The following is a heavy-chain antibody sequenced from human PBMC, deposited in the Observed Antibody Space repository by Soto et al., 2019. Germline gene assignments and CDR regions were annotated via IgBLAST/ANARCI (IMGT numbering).Heavy chain of an antibody. CDR3: ERETESNTLQFED. CDR2: INHSDGSK. Sequence: ASVKVSYKPSGYTFTSYYMHWVRQAPAQELEWMGIINHSDGSKSYEQKLQGRLTMTRGTSTSTVYMEMSSLRFEDTAMYYCERETESNTLQFEDWGHGTLVNV. V-gene: IGHV1-46*01. D-gene: IGHD4-4*01. J-gene: IGHJ4*01. CDR1: GYTFTSYY.